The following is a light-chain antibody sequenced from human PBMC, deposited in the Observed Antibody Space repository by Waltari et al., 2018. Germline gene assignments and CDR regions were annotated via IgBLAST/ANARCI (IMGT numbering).Light chain of an antibody. V-gene: IGLV2-23*02. CDR1: RSDVGSYTL. CDR3: CSYAGSSTYVV. CDR2: EVS. J-gene: IGLJ2*01. Sequence: QSALTQPASVSGSPGQSITISCTGTRSDVGSYTLVPWYQQHPGKAPKLMIYEVSKRPSGVSNRFYGSKSGNTASLTISGLQAEDEADYYCCSYAGSSTYVVFGGGTKLTVL.